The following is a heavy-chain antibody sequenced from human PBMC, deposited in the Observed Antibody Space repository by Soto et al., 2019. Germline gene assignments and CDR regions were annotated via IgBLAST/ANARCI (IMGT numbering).Heavy chain of an antibody. CDR3: ARDRYSSGWYDLDY. J-gene: IGHJ4*02. D-gene: IGHD6-19*01. V-gene: IGHV3-33*01. CDR2: IWDDGSNK. Sequence: QVQLVESGGGVVQPGRSLRLSCAASGFTFSSYGMHWVRQAPGKGLEWVAVIWDDGSNKYYADSVKGRFTISRDNSKNTLYLQMHSLRAEDTAVYYCARDRYSSGWYDLDYWGQGTLVTVSS. CDR1: GFTFSSYG.